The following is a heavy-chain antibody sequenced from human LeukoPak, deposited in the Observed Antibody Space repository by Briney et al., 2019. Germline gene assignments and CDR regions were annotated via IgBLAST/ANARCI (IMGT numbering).Heavy chain of an antibody. D-gene: IGHD3-16*02. J-gene: IGHJ4*02. V-gene: IGHV1-69*04. Sequence: GASVKVSCKASGYTFTSYGISWVRQAPGQGLEWMGRIIPILGMANYAQKFQGRVTITADKSTSTAYMELSSLRSEDTAVYYCAINSRGGVIIYPPDYWGQGTLVTVSS. CDR3: AINSRGGVIIYPPDY. CDR2: IIPILGMA. CDR1: GYTFTSYG.